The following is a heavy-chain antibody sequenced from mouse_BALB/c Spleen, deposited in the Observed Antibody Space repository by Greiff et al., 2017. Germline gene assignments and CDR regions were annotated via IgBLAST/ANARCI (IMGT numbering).Heavy chain of an antibody. V-gene: IGHV1S81*02. Sequence: QVQLQQSGAELVKPGASVKLSCKASGYTFTSYYMYWVKQRPGQGLEWIGEINPSNGGTNFNEKFKSKATLTVDKSSSTAYMQLSSLTSEESAVYYCTRGYYYGSRDYYAMDYWGQGTSVTVSS. D-gene: IGHD1-1*01. CDR3: TRGYYYGSRDYYAMDY. J-gene: IGHJ4*01. CDR1: GYTFTSYY. CDR2: INPSNGGT.